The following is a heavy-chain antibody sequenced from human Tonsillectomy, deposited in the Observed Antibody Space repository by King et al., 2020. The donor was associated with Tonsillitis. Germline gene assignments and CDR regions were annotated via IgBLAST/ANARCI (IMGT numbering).Heavy chain of an antibody. CDR3: ARVSIDGDLWSVYFDK. CDR1: GGSISSGGNS. CDR2: IDHSGST. V-gene: IGHV4-30-2*01. D-gene: IGHD3-3*01. Sequence: LQLQESGSGLVKPSQTLSLTCAVSGGSISSGGNSWSWIRQPPGKGLEWIGYIDHSGSTYYNSSLKSRVIISVDRSKNQFSLKLSSVTAADTAVYYCARVSIDGDLWSVYFDKWGQGTLVTVSS. J-gene: IGHJ4*02.